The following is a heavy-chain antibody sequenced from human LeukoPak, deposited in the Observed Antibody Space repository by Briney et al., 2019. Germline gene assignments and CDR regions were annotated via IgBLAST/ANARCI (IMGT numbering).Heavy chain of an antibody. CDR2: IYAAGNT. CDR1: GFTVSSNY. V-gene: IGHV3-66*01. J-gene: IGHJ5*02. D-gene: IGHD2/OR15-2a*01. CDR3: ARAIQYRFDP. Sequence: GGSLRLSCAASGFTVSSNYVSWVRQGPGKGLEWVSDIYAAGNTYYADSVKGRFTISRDNSKNTLYLQMSSLRAEDTAVYYCARAIQYRFDPWGQGTLVTVSS.